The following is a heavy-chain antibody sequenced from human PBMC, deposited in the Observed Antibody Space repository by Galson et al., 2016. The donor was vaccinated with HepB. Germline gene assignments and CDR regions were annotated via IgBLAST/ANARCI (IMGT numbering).Heavy chain of an antibody. CDR3: ARESPRSSGWDNLYYHGMDV. Sequence: SLRLSCAASGFAFDSHGMHWVRQAPGKGLEWVALIWYSGKNKYYSDSVRGRFTISRNNSMKKVHLEMNSLRIEDTGLYYCARESPRSSGWDNLYYHGMDVWGRGTTVIVSS. D-gene: IGHD6-25*01. CDR2: IWYSGKNK. CDR1: GFAFDSHG. J-gene: IGHJ6*02. V-gene: IGHV3-33*01.